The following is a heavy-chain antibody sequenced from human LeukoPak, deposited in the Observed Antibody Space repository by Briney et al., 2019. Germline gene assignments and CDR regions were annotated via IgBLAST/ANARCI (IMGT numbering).Heavy chain of an antibody. CDR1: GFTFSSYW. CDR2: IKQDGSEK. D-gene: IGHD3-22*01. Sequence: GGSLRLSCAASGFTFSSYWMSWVRQAPGKGLEWVANIKQDGSEKYYVDSVKGRFTISRDNAKNSLYLQMNSLRAEDTAVYYCARSDSWYYDSSGYPDWGQGTLVTVSS. CDR3: ARSDSWYYDSSGYPD. V-gene: IGHV3-7*01. J-gene: IGHJ4*02.